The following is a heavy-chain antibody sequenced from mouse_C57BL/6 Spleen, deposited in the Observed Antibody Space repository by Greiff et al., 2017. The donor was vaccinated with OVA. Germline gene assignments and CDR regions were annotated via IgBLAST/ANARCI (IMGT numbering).Heavy chain of an antibody. Sequence: VKLMESGAELMKPGASVKLSCKATGYTFTGYWIEWVKQRPGHGLEWIGEILPGSGSTNYNEKFKGKATFTADTSSNTAYMQLSSLTTEDSAIYYCARLITTVVEDYYAMDYWGQGTSVTVSS. CDR3: ARLITTVVEDYYAMDY. J-gene: IGHJ4*01. CDR1: GYTFTGYW. V-gene: IGHV1-9*01. CDR2: ILPGSGST. D-gene: IGHD1-1*01.